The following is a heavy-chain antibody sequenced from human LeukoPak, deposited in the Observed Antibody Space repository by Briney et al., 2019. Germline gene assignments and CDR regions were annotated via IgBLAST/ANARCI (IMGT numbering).Heavy chain of an antibody. D-gene: IGHD3-9*01. CDR2: IIPILGIA. J-gene: IGHJ4*02. CDR3: ARDRERYFDWLSNEGGGSFDY. V-gene: IGHV1-69*04. Sequence: ASVKVSCKASGGTFSSYAISWVRQAPGQGLEWMGRIIPILGIANYAQKFQGRVTFTADKSTSTAYMELSSLRSEDTAVYYCARDRERYFDWLSNEGGGSFDYWGQGTLVTVSS. CDR1: GGTFSSYA.